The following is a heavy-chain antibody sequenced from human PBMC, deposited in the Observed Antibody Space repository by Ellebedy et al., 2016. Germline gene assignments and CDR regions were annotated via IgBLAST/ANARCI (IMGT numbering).Heavy chain of an antibody. CDR3: ARRSGGWSIDY. CDR1: GYSFSNYW. Sequence: GGSLRLXXKGSGYSFSNYWIGWVRQMPGKGLEWMGIIYPGDSDTRYSPSFQGQVTISADKSISTAYLQWSSLKASDTAMYHCARRSGGWSIDYWGQGTLVTVSS. V-gene: IGHV5-51*01. CDR2: IYPGDSDT. D-gene: IGHD6-19*01. J-gene: IGHJ4*02.